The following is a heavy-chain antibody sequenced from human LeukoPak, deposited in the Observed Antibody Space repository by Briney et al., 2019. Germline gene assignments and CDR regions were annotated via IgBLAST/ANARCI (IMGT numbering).Heavy chain of an antibody. CDR2: IYSGGST. D-gene: IGHD1-26*01. Sequence: GGSLRLSCAASGFTVSSNYMSWVRQAPGKGLEWVSVIYSGGSTYYADSVKGRFTISRDNSKNTLYLQMNSLRAEDTAVYYCARGGIQWELRFDYWGQGTLVTVPS. V-gene: IGHV3-53*01. CDR1: GFTVSSNY. CDR3: ARGGIQWELRFDY. J-gene: IGHJ4*02.